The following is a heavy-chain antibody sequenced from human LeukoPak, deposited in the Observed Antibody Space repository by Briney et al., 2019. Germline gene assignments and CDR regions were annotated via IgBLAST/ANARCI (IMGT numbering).Heavy chain of an antibody. CDR2: ISSSSSYI. CDR1: GFTSSSYS. Sequence: GGSLRLSCAASGFTSSSYSMNWVRQAPGKGLEWVSSISSSSSYIYYADSVKGRFTISRDNAKNSLYLQMNSLRAEDTAVYYCARGTPLNAHNWFDPWGQGTLVTVSS. J-gene: IGHJ5*02. V-gene: IGHV3-21*01. D-gene: IGHD1-1*01. CDR3: ARGTPLNAHNWFDP.